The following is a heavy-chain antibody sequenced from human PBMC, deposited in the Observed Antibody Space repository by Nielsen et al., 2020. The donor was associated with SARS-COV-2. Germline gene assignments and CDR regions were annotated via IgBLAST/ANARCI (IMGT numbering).Heavy chain of an antibody. D-gene: IGHD1-7*01. V-gene: IGHV1-69*13. CDR2: IIPIFCTA. CDR3: ARVYWNYVSYYYYYGMDV. Sequence: SVKVSCKASGYTFTSYAISWVRQAPGQGLEWMGGIIPIFCTANYAQKFQGRVTITADESTSTAYMELSSLRSEDTAVYYCARVYWNYVSYYYYYGMDVWGQGTTVTVSS. J-gene: IGHJ6*02. CDR1: GYTFTSYA.